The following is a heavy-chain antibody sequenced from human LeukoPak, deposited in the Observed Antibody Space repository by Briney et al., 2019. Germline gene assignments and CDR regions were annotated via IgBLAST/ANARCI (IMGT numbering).Heavy chain of an antibody. CDR3: AKVPSISRWSDP. CDR2: IRNDGIDK. Sequence: GGSLRLSCAASGFTFSSYGMHWVRQAPGKGLEWVAFIRNDGIDKYHADSVKGRFTISRDNSKNTLYLQMNSLRAEDTAVYYCAKVPSISRWSDPWGQGTLVSVSS. D-gene: IGHD3-3*01. J-gene: IGHJ5*02. V-gene: IGHV3-30*02. CDR1: GFTFSSYG.